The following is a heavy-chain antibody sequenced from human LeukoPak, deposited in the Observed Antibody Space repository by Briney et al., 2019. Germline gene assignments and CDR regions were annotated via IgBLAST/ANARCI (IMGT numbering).Heavy chain of an antibody. CDR2: ISSSSSYI. D-gene: IGHD2-2*02. CDR3: ARDDYCSSTSCYTYYYYGMDV. J-gene: IGHJ6*02. CDR1: GFTFSSYS. Sequence: PGGSLRLSCAASGFTFSSYSMNWVRQAPGKGLEWVSSISSSSSYIYYADSVKGLFTISRDNAKNTLYVQIDSLRAEDTAVYYCARDDYCSSTSCYTYYYYGMDVWGQGTTVTVSS. V-gene: IGHV3-21*01.